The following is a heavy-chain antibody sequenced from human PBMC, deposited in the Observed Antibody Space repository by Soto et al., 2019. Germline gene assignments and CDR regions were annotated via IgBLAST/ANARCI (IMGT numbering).Heavy chain of an antibody. CDR1: GFTFSSYA. CDR2: ISGSGGST. V-gene: IGHV3-23*01. D-gene: IGHD2-2*02. CDR3: ARRSYCSSASCDKFFDY. Sequence: GGSLRLSCAASGFTFSSYAMSWVRQAPGKGLEWVSAISGSGGSTYYADSVKGRFTLSRDNSKNTLYLQVNSLRPEDTAVYYCARRSYCSSASCDKFFDYWGQGTLVPVSS. J-gene: IGHJ4*02.